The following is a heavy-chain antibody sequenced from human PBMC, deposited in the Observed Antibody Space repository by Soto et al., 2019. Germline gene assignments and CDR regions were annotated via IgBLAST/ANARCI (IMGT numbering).Heavy chain of an antibody. CDR1: GGSISSYY. D-gene: IGHD3-9*01. CDR3: ARGRAYYDILTGYYNYYFDY. Sequence: PSETLSLTCTVSGGSISSYYWIWIRQPPGKGLEWIGYIYYSGSTNYNPSLKSRVTISVDTSKNQFSLKLSSVTAADTAVYYCARGRAYYDILTGYYNYYFDYWGQGTLVTVSS. J-gene: IGHJ4*02. CDR2: IYYSGST. V-gene: IGHV4-59*01.